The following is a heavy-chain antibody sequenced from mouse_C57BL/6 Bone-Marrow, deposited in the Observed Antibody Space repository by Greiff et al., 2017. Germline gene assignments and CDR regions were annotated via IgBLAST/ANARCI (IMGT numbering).Heavy chain of an antibody. V-gene: IGHV1-64*01. CDR2: IHPNSGST. Sequence: VQLQQPGAELVKPGASVKLSCKASGYTFTSYWMHWVKQRPGQGLEWIGMIHPNSGSTNYNEKFKSKATLTVDKSSSTAYMQLSSLTSEDSAVYYCALITTVVENAYWGQGTLVTVSA. D-gene: IGHD1-1*01. J-gene: IGHJ3*01. CDR1: GYTFTSYW. CDR3: ALITTVVENAY.